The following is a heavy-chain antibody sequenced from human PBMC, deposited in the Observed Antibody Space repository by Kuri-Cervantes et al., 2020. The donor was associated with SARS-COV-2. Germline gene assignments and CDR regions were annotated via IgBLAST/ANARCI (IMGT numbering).Heavy chain of an antibody. J-gene: IGHJ4*02. V-gene: IGHV3-74*01. CDR2: INSDGSST. Sequence: GESLKISCAASGFTFRSYTMNWVRQAPGKGLVWVSRINSDGSSTSYADSVKGRFTISRDNAKNTLYLQMNSLRAEDTAVYYCARDAPPPNDYYDSSGSDYWGQGTLVTVSS. CDR3: ARDAPPPNDYYDSSGSDY. CDR1: GFTFRSYT. D-gene: IGHD3-22*01.